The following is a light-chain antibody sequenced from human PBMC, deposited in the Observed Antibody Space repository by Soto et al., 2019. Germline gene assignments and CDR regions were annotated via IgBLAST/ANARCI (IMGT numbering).Light chain of an antibody. CDR2: AAS. V-gene: IGKV3-20*01. CDR3: QQYNFSPRT. Sequence: EIGLTQSPDTLSLSPGESATLSCRAIHSVRSSYLAWYQQRLCQAPRLLIYAASTRAPGVPDRFSGSGSGTDFTLTISRLEPEDFAVYHCQQYNFSPRTFGGGTKVDIK. CDR1: HSVRSSY. J-gene: IGKJ4*01.